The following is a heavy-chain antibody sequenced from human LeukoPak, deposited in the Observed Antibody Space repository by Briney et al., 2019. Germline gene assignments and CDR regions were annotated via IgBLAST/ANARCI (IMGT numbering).Heavy chain of an antibody. J-gene: IGHJ4*02. CDR2: IHYTGDT. CDR1: GGSISSYY. CDR3: ASTPHY. Sequence: SETLSLTCSVSGGSISSYYWSWIRQPPGKRLEWIGYIHYTGDTNYNPSLESRVSMSMDTSKNQFSLKLTSVTAADTAVYYCASTPHYWGQGTLVTVSS. V-gene: IGHV4-59*01.